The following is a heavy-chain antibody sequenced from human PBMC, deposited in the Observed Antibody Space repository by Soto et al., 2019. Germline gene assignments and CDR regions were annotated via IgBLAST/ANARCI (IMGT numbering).Heavy chain of an antibody. V-gene: IGHV4-59*01. Sequence: KTSETLSLTCTVSGGSISSYYWSWIRQPPGKGLEWIGYIYYSGSTNYNPSLKSRVTISVDTSKNQFSLKLSSVTAADTAVYYCARGRYCSGGSCYVYNWFDPWGQGTLVTVS. CDR1: GGSISSYY. CDR2: IYYSGST. CDR3: ARGRYCSGGSCYVYNWFDP. J-gene: IGHJ5*02. D-gene: IGHD2-15*01.